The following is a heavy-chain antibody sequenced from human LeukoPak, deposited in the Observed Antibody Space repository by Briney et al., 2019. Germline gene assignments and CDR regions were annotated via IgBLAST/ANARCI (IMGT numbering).Heavy chain of an antibody. CDR2: ISYDGSNE. V-gene: IGHV3-30*03. CDR1: GFTFSSYS. CDR3: ARSPLDSGSYAFDY. Sequence: GGSLRLSCAASGFTFSSYSMNWVRQAPGKGLEWAAVISYDGSNEYYADSVKGRFTISRDNSKNTLYLQMNSLRAEDTAVYYCARSPLDSGSYAFDYWGQGTLVTVSS. D-gene: IGHD1-26*01. J-gene: IGHJ4*02.